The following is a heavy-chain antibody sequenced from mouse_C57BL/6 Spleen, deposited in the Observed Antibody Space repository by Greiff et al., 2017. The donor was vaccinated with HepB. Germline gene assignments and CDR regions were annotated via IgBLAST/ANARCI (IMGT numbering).Heavy chain of an antibody. CDR1: GYTFTSYW. Sequence: QVQLQQPGAELVKPGASVKMSCKASGYTFTSYWITWVKQRPGQGLEWIGDIYPGSGSTNYNEKFKSKATLTVDTSSSTAYMQLSSLTSEDSAVYYCAGITTVPYYFDYWGQGTTLTVSS. CDR3: AGITTVPYYFDY. D-gene: IGHD1-1*01. V-gene: IGHV1-55*01. J-gene: IGHJ2*01. CDR2: IYPGSGST.